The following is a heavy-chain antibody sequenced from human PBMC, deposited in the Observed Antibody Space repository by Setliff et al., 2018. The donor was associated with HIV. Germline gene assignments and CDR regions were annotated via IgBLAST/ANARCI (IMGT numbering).Heavy chain of an antibody. V-gene: IGHV4-39*02. J-gene: IGHJ3*02. CDR3: ARPTTGVGGGAAFDI. CDR2: ILYGGNT. D-gene: IGHD2-8*01. Sequence: KPSETLSLTCTVSGGSVSSRGYYWGWIRQPLGKGPEWIANILYGGNTYYNPSLKSRVTISVDTSKNHFSLKLNSVTAADTAVYFCARPTTGVGGGAAFDIWGQGAMVTVSS. CDR1: GGSVSSRGYY.